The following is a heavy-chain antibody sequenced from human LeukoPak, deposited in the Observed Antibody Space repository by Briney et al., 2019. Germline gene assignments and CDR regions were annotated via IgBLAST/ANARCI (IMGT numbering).Heavy chain of an antibody. CDR3: APIFGDYSDFDS. V-gene: IGHV4-34*01. CDR2: ITHSERT. Sequence: NPSETLSLTCAVYGGSFSSYYWSWIRQPPGKGLEWIGEITHSERTNYNPSLKSRVTISLDTSKRQFSLRLRFVTAADTAVYYCAPIFGDYSDFDSWGQGSLVTVSS. CDR1: GGSFSSYY. J-gene: IGHJ4*01. D-gene: IGHD4-17*01.